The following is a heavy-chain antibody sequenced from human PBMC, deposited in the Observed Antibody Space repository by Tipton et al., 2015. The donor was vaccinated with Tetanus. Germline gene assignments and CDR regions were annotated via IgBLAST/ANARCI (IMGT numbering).Heavy chain of an antibody. CDR2: IYYSGST. CDR3: ARHLTYTYTSRYFDY. J-gene: IGHJ4*02. D-gene: IGHD5-18*01. V-gene: IGHV4-39*01. Sequence: TLSLTCTVSGGSISSSDYYWGWVRQSPGKGLEWVGSIYYSGSTYYSPSLRSRVTMSVDTSRNQLSLNLSSVAAADTAVYYCARHLTYTYTSRYFDYWGLGTLVTVSS. CDR1: GGSISSSDYY.